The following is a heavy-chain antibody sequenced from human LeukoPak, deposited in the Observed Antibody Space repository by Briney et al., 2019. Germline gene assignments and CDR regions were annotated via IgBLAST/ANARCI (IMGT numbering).Heavy chain of an antibody. Sequence: GGSLRLSCAASGFTFSSYGMHWVRQAPGKGLEWVAVIWYDGSNKYYADSVKGRFTISRDNSKNTLYLQMNSLRAEDTAVYYCARGGTYCSSTSCEEDWFDPWGQGTLVTISS. V-gene: IGHV3-33*01. CDR2: IWYDGSNK. D-gene: IGHD2-2*01. J-gene: IGHJ5*02. CDR3: ARGGTYCSSTSCEEDWFDP. CDR1: GFTFSSYG.